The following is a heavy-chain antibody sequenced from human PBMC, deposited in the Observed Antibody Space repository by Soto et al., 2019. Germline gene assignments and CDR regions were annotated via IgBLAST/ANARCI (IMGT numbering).Heavy chain of an antibody. D-gene: IGHD1-26*01. V-gene: IGHV4-38-2*02. CDR3: ASVSTPTTKLVGATRPFDY. CDR1: GYSISSGYY. Sequence: SETLSLTCTVSGYSISSGYYWGWIRQPPGKGLEWIGSIYHSGSTYYNPSLKSRVTISVDTSKNQFSLKLSSVTAADTAVYYCASVSTPTTKLVGATRPFDYWGQGTLVTVSS. J-gene: IGHJ4*02. CDR2: IYHSGST.